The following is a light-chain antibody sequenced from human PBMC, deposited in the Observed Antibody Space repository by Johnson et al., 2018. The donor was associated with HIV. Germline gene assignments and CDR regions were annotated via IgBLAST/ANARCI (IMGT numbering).Light chain of an antibody. CDR3: GTWDSSLSAYV. V-gene: IGLV1-51*01. Sequence: QSVLTQPPSVSAAPGQKVTISCSGSSSNIGNNYVSWYQQLPGTAPKLLIYDNNKRPSGIPDRFSGSKSGTSATLGITGLQTGDEADDFCGTWDSSLSAYVFGTGTNVTVL. J-gene: IGLJ1*01. CDR1: SSNIGNNY. CDR2: DNN.